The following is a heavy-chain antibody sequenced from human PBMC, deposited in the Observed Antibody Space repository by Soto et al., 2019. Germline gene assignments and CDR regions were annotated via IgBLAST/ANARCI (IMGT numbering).Heavy chain of an antibody. CDR2: ISYDGSNK. D-gene: IGHD6-6*01. J-gene: IGHJ4*02. V-gene: IGHV3-30-3*01. Sequence: QVQLVESGGGVVQPGRSLRLSCAASGFTFSSYAMHWVRQAPGKGLEWVAVISYDGSNKYYADSVKRRFTISRDNSKNTLYLQMNSLRAEDTAVYYCARDLVYSSSWGAFDYWGQGTLVTVSS. CDR3: ARDLVYSSSWGAFDY. CDR1: GFTFSSYA.